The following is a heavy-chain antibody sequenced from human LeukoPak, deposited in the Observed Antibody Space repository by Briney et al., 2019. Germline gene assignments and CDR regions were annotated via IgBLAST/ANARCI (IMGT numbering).Heavy chain of an antibody. CDR1: GGSFSGYY. D-gene: IGHD3-3*01. Sequence: SETLSLTCAVYGGSFSGYYWSWIRQPPGKGLEWIGEINHSGSANYNPSLKSRVTISVDTSKNQFSLKLSSVTAADTAVYYCARGDIHDYDFWSGYYRYYFDYWGQGTLVTVSS. CDR3: ARGDIHDYDFWSGYYRYYFDY. CDR2: INHSGSA. J-gene: IGHJ4*02. V-gene: IGHV4-34*01.